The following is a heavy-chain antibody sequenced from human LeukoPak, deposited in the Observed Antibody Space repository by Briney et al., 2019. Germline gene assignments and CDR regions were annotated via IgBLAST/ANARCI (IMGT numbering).Heavy chain of an antibody. V-gene: IGHV5-51*01. CDR3: ARQVSRDSSGYSRDY. CDR1: GYSFTSYW. J-gene: IGHJ4*02. CDR2: IYPGDSDT. D-gene: IGHD3-22*01. Sequence: GESLKITCKGSGYSFTSYWIGWVRQMPGKGLEWMGIIYPGDSDTRYSPSFQGQVTISADKSISTAYLQWSSLKASDTAMYYCARQVSRDSSGYSRDYWGQGTLVTVSS.